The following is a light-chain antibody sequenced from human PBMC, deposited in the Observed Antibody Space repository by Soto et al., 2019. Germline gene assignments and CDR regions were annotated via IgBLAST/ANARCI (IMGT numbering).Light chain of an antibody. J-gene: IGKJ1*01. CDR3: LQHNTYPRT. CDR2: STS. CDR1: QGIGND. Sequence: DIQLTQSPSSLSASVGDRVTITCRASQGIGNDLGWYQQKPGKAPKRLIYSTSSLQSGVPSRFRGSGSGTEFSLTISSLQPDDSAIYYCLQHNTYPRTFGQGTKVEIK. V-gene: IGKV1-17*01.